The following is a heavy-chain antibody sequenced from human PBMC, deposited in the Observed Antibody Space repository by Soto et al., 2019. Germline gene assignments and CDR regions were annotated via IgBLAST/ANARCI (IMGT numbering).Heavy chain of an antibody. CDR3: ATRITVFGLLIPPFQP. CDR2: TNHTGGT. CDR1: GVADKVHY. J-gene: IGHJ5*02. Sequence: PSETVAITCSVYGVADKVHYWNWIRQPPAKGLEWIGETNHTGGTRYNPSLKSRVTMSVDTCKNQFSLRLSSVTAADTAIYYCATRITVFGLLIPPFQPWGQGTQVTFSS. D-gene: IGHD3-3*01. V-gene: IGHV4-34*01.